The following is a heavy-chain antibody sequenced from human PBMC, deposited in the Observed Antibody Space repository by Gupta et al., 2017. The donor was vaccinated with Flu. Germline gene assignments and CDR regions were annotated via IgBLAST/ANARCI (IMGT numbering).Heavy chain of an antibody. J-gene: IGHJ6*02. D-gene: IGHD2-15*01. CDR3: ARDVVVVVAATGYYYGMDV. CDR2: IIPILGIA. CDR1: GGTFSRYT. Sequence: QVQLVQSGAEVKKPGSSVKVSCKASGGTFSRYTISWVRQAPGQGLEWMGRIIPILGIANYAQKFQGRVTITADKSTSTAYMELSSLRSEDTAVYYCARDVVVVVAATGYYYGMDVWGQGTTVTVSS. V-gene: IGHV1-69*08.